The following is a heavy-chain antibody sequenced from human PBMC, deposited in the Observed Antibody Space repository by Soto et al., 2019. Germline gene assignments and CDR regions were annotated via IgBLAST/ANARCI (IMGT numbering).Heavy chain of an antibody. Sequence: QVQLVQSGAEVKKPGSSVKVSCKAFGGTFSSYAINWIRQAPGQGLEWMGGIIPIFGTTTYAQRFQARVTITADESTSTAYMELSSLRSEDTALYYCAREGGAAAFHYWGQGTLVTVSS. CDR3: AREGGAAAFHY. CDR2: IIPIFGTT. D-gene: IGHD2-2*01. CDR1: GGTFSSYA. V-gene: IGHV1-69*12. J-gene: IGHJ4*02.